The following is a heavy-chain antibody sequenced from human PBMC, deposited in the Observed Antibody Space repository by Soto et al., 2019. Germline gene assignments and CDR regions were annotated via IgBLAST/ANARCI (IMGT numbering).Heavy chain of an antibody. CDR1: GDSISSYY. V-gene: IGHV4-59*01. CDR2: LYYGRSA. D-gene: IGHD3-22*01. CDR3: ALRSMAVVPEY. Sequence: QVQLQESGPGLVKPSETLSLTCAVSGDSISSYYCMWIRQPPGKGLESIGYLYYGRSANYNPSLESRVTLSVDTSTNQCSLTLSSMTAADAAVYYCALRSMAVVPEYWGQGTLVTVSS. J-gene: IGHJ4*02.